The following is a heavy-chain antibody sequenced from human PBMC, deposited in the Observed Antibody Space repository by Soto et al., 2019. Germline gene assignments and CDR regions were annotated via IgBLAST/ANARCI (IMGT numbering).Heavy chain of an antibody. CDR2: IYPGDSDT. D-gene: IGHD5-12*01. J-gene: IGHJ4*02. Sequence: GESLKISCKGSGYSFTSYWIGWVRQMPGKGLEWMGIIYPGDSDTRYSPSFQGQVTISADKSISTAYLQWSSLKASDTAMYYCARVAGGLDGYTLIVDYWGQGTLVTVSS. CDR1: GYSFTSYW. CDR3: ARVAGGLDGYTLIVDY. V-gene: IGHV5-51*01.